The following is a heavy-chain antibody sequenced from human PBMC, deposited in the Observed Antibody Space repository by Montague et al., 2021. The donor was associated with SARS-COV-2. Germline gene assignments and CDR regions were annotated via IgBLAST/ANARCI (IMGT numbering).Heavy chain of an antibody. V-gene: IGHV3-48*03. CDR2: ISSSGSTI. Sequence: SLRLSCAASGFTFSSYEMNWVRQAPGKGLEWVSYISSSGSTIYYADSVKGRFTISRDNAKNSLYLQMNSLRAEDTAVYYCARDRGLVWFGPDDAFDIWGQGTTVTVSS. J-gene: IGHJ3*02. D-gene: IGHD3-10*01. CDR3: ARDRGLVWFGPDDAFDI. CDR1: GFTFSSYE.